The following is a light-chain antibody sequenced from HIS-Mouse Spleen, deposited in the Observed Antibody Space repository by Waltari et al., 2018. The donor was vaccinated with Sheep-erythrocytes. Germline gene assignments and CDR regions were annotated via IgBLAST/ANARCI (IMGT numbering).Light chain of an antibody. CDR2: DAS. J-gene: IGKJ1*01. CDR3: QQRSNWPQPWT. Sequence: EIALTQSPATMSLSPGERGTLPSRASQSLSSYLAWYQQKPGPAPRLLIYDASNRATGIPARFSGSGSGTDFTLTISSLEPEDFAVYYCQQRSNWPQPWTFGQGTKVEIK. V-gene: IGKV3-11*01. CDR1: QSLSSY.